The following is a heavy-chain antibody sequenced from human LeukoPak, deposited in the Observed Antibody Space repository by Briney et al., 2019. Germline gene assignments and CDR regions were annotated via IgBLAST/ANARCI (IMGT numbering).Heavy chain of an antibody. V-gene: IGHV3-48*02. CDR2: ISSSSSTI. CDR3: ARGLVDILTGPYFDP. CDR1: GFTFSSYS. Sequence: GGSLRPSCAASGFTFSSYSMDWVRQAPGKGLEWVSYISSSSSTIYYADSVKGRFTISRDNAKNSLYLQMNSLRDEDTAVYYCARGLVDILTGPYFDPWGQGTLVTVSS. D-gene: IGHD3-9*01. J-gene: IGHJ5*02.